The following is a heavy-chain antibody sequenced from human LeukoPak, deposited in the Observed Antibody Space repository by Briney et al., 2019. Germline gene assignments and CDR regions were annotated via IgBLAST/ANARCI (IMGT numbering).Heavy chain of an antibody. D-gene: IGHD5-18*01. Sequence: PGGSLRLSCAASGFTFSSYWVHWVRHAPGKGLVWVSRINTDGSSTSYADSVKGRFTISRDNAKNTLYLQMNSLRAEDTAVYYCARAMDGYSYGRSMDVWGKGTTVTVSS. CDR2: INTDGSST. CDR3: ARAMDGYSYGRSMDV. J-gene: IGHJ6*03. CDR1: GFTFSSYW. V-gene: IGHV3-74*01.